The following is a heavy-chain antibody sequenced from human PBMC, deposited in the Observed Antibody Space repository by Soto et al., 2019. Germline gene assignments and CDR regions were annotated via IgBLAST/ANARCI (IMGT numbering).Heavy chain of an antibody. V-gene: IGHV3-30*18. CDR1: GFPFSSYG. J-gene: IGHJ6*02. CDR2: ISYDGSNK. D-gene: IGHD2-21*02. CDR3: AKVAQGDPLISDYGMDV. Sequence: GGSLRLCCAASGFPFSSYGMHWVRQAPGKGLEWVAVISYDGSNKYYADSVKGRFTGSRDNSKNTVYLQMNSLRAEDTAVYYCAKVAQGDPLISDYGMDVWGQGTTVTVSS.